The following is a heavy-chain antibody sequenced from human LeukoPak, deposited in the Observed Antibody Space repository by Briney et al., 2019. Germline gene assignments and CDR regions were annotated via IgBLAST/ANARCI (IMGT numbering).Heavy chain of an antibody. CDR1: GFTFSSYS. J-gene: IGHJ4*02. Sequence: GGSLRLSCAASGFTFSSYSMNWVRQAPGKGLEWVSSISSSSYIYYADSVKGRFTFSRDNAKNSLYLQMNSLRAEDTAVYYCARDKGIAAAGIIDYWGQGTLVTVSS. CDR2: ISSSSYI. CDR3: ARDKGIAAAGIIDY. V-gene: IGHV3-21*01. D-gene: IGHD6-13*01.